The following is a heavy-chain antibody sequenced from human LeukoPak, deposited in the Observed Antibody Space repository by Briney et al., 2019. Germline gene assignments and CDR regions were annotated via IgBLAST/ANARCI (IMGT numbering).Heavy chain of an antibody. CDR3: AKDTTDCSSTSCHTY. CDR1: GFTFSSYA. D-gene: IGHD2-2*01. J-gene: IGHJ4*02. V-gene: IGHV3-23*01. Sequence: GGSLRLSCAASGFTFSSYAMSWVRQAPGKGLEWVSSISSSGGSTYYADSVKGRFTISRDNSKNTLYLQMNSLRAEDTAVYYCAKDTTDCSSTSCHTYWGQGTLVTVSS. CDR2: ISSSGGST.